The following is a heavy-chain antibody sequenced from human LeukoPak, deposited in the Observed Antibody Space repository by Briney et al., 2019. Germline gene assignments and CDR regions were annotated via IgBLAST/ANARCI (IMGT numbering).Heavy chain of an antibody. D-gene: IGHD5-12*01. CDR1: GFTFSSYS. CDR3: VRDGGVSGYDLLDY. J-gene: IGHJ4*02. V-gene: IGHV3-21*01. Sequence: GGSLRLSCAASGFTFSSYSMNWVRQAPGKGLEWVSSISSSSSYIYYEDSVKGRFTISRDNAKNSLYLQMNSLRAEDTAVYYCVRDGGVSGYDLLDYWGQGTLVTVSS. CDR2: ISSSSSYI.